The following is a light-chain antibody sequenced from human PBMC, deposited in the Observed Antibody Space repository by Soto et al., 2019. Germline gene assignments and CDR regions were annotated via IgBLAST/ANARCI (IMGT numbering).Light chain of an antibody. V-gene: IGKV3-20*01. J-gene: IGKJ1*01. CDR1: QSVTSDY. CDR2: GAS. Sequence: EVVVTQSPGTLSLSPGERATLSCRASQSVTSDYLAWYQQKPGQSPRLLMSGASRRATGVPDRFSGSGSGTDFTLTISRLEPEDFAVYYYQHYGHALWAFGQGTKVEIK. CDR3: QHYGHALWA.